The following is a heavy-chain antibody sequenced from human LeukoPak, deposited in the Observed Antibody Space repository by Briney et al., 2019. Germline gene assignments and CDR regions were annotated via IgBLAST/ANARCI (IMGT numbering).Heavy chain of an antibody. CDR1: GFTVSSNY. Sequence: GGSLRLSCAASGFTVSSNYMSWVRQAPGKGLEWVAVIYSDSSTYYAGHVKGRLTISRDNSKNTLYLNMNSLRAEDTAVYYCARERRDSGTYYLDYWGKGTLVTVS. CDR3: ARERRDSGTYYLDY. CDR2: IYSDSST. V-gene: IGHV3-53*01. D-gene: IGHD1-26*01. J-gene: IGHJ4*02.